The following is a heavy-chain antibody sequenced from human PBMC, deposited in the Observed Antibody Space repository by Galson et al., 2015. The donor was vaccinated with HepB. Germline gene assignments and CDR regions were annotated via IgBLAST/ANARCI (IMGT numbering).Heavy chain of an antibody. CDR2: ISYDGSNK. CDR1: GFTFSSYA. J-gene: IGHJ6*02. D-gene: IGHD3-10*01. CDR3: ARGPNLWFGELYPKSLYYYYGMDV. Sequence: SLRLSCAASGFTFSSYAMHWVRQAPGKGLEWVAVISYDGSNKYYADSVKGRFTISRDNSKNTLYLQMNSLRAEDTAVYYCARGPNLWFGELYPKSLYYYYGMDVWGQGTTVTVSS. V-gene: IGHV3-30-3*01.